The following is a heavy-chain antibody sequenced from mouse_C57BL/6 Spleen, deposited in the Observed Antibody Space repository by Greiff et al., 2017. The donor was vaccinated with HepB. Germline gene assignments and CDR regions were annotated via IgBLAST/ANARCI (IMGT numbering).Heavy chain of an antibody. Sequence: QVQLKESGPGLVQPSQSLSITCTVSGFSLTSYGVHWVRQSPGKGLEWLGVIWRGGSTDYNAAFMSRLSITKDNSKSQVFFKMNSLQADDTAIYYGAKNPYGSSYDYAMDYWGQGTSVTVSS. CDR2: IWRGGST. J-gene: IGHJ4*01. CDR1: GFSLTSYG. D-gene: IGHD1-1*01. V-gene: IGHV2-5*01. CDR3: AKNPYGSSYDYAMDY.